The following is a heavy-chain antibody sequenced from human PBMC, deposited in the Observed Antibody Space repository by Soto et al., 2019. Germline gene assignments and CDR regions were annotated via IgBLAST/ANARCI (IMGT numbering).Heavy chain of an antibody. J-gene: IGHJ4*02. CDR2: IYWHDDK. V-gene: IGHV2-5*01. D-gene: IGHD7-27*01. CDR3: AYIPLTGEKSFDY. CDR1: GFSLSTSGVA. Sequence: SGPTLVKPTQTLTLTCTFSGFSLSTSGVAVGWVRQPPGKALEWLALIYWHDDKRYNSFLKNRLTLTKDTSKNQVVLAMTNMDPVDTATYYCAYIPLTGEKSFDYWGQGILVTVSS.